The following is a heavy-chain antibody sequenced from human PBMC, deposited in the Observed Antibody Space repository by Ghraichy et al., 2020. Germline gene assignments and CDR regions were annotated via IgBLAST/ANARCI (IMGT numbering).Heavy chain of an antibody. CDR1: GFSVSTKGGG. CDR3: AHRPKYSYGLFHY. Sequence: SGPTLVKPTQTLTLTCSISGFSVSTKGGGVGWIRQPPGKAPEWLASIYWNDDKRYSPSLQSRITLTKDTSKNQVVLAMTNMDPVDTATYYCAHRPKYSYGLFHYWRQGTLLTVPS. V-gene: IGHV2-5*01. J-gene: IGHJ4*02. CDR2: IYWNDDK. D-gene: IGHD5-18*01.